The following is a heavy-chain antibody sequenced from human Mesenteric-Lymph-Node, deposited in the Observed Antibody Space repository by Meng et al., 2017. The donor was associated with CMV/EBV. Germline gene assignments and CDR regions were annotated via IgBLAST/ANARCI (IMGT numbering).Heavy chain of an antibody. Sequence: GESLKISCAASGFIFSNYAMHWVRQAPGKGLEWVAFLHYDGGEKYYGDSVKGRFTISRDTSKNTLYLQMDSLRPEDTAIYYCATDPHDFWSGKNWFDFWGQGTLVTVSS. CDR2: LHYDGGEK. V-gene: IGHV3-30*02. CDR3: ATDPHDFWSGKNWFDF. J-gene: IGHJ5*01. CDR1: GFIFSNYA. D-gene: IGHD3-3*01.